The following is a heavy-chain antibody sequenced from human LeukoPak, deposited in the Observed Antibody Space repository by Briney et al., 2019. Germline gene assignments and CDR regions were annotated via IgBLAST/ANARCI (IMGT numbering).Heavy chain of an antibody. CDR2: IYHSGST. Sequence: KPSETLSLTCAVSGGSISSSNWWSWVRQPPGKGLEWIGEIYHSGSTNYNPSLKSRVTISVDKSKNQFSLKLSSVTAADTAVYYCALASGTLYYDFWSGYYPGTFDYWGQGTLVTVSS. V-gene: IGHV4-4*02. J-gene: IGHJ4*02. CDR3: ALASGTLYYDFWSGYYPGTFDY. CDR1: GGSISSSNW. D-gene: IGHD3-3*01.